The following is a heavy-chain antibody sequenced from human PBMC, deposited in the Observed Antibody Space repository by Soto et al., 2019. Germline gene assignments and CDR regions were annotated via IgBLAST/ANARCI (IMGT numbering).Heavy chain of an antibody. CDR3: ARVPGRL. V-gene: IGHV3-53*02. CDR2: VYSGGAT. Sequence: QLVETGGGGIQPGTSLTLSCAASGFSVSRNYMTWVRQAPGKGLEWVSFVYSGGATFYADSVKGRFILSRDDSQNTMYRQMNNLRAEDTAVYYCARVPGRLWGRGTLVTVAS. D-gene: IGHD3-10*01. J-gene: IGHJ4*02. CDR1: GFSVSRNY.